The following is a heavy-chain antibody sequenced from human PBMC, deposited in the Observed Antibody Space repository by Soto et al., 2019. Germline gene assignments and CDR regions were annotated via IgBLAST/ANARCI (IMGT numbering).Heavy chain of an antibody. CDR3: AREGYCSSSMCYGGYYYMDV. CDR1: GYTLTNYG. Sequence: QVQLVQSGGEVKNPGASVKVSCKAFGYTLTNYGISWVRQAPGQGLEWMGWISAYNGHANDAHKFQGRGRVTTDRPTTTAYMKLRSLGSDETAEYYCAREGYCSSSMCYGGYYYMDVWGKGTTVTVS. V-gene: IGHV1-18*01. J-gene: IGHJ6*03. D-gene: IGHD2-2*01. CDR2: ISAYNGHA.